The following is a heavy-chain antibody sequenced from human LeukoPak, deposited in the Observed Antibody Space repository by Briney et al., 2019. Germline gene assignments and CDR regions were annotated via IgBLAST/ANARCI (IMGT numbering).Heavy chain of an antibody. CDR2: ILHDGTNE. D-gene: IGHD3-22*01. V-gene: IGHV3-30*18. CDR3: AKVNYYDSSGYLDY. J-gene: IGHJ4*02. Sequence: GGSLRLSCAASGFTFSSYGMHWVRQAPGKGLEWVAAILHDGTNEYYADFVKGRFTISRDNSKNTLYLQMNSLRAEDTAVYYCAKVNYYDSSGYLDYWGQGTLVTVSS. CDR1: GFTFSSYG.